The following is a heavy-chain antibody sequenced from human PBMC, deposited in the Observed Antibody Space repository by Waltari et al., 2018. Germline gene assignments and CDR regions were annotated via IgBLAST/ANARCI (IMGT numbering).Heavy chain of an antibody. CDR2: IYYTGSI. CDR1: GGSISGFY. J-gene: IGHJ5*02. D-gene: IGHD2-21*02. V-gene: IGHV4-59*01. Sequence: QVQLQESGPSLLKPSETLSLICTVSGGSISGFYWSWVRQPPGKGLDLIGYIYYTGSINFNPSLKSRVTMSVDTSKNQFSLKLSSVTAADTAFYYCARGGGGDWEWFDPWGQGTLVTVSS. CDR3: ARGGGGDWEWFDP.